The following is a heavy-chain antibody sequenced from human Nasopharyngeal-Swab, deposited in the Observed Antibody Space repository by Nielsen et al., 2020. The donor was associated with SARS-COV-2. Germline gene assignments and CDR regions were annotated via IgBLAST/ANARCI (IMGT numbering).Heavy chain of an antibody. Sequence: VRQMPGKGLEWMGRIDPSDSYTNYSPSFQGQVTISADKSISTAYLQWSSLKASDTAMYYCAGQGGDGYYFDYWGQGTLVTVSS. CDR2: IDPSDSYT. CDR3: AGQGGDGYYFDY. J-gene: IGHJ4*02. V-gene: IGHV5-10-1*04. D-gene: IGHD2-21*02.